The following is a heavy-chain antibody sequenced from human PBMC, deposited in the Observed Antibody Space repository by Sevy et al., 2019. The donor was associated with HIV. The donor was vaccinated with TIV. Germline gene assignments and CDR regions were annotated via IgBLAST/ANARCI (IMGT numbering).Heavy chain of an antibody. CDR1: GFTFSSYA. CDR2: ISYDGSNK. CDR3: AVDLPIVVVVAATTHYYYYGMDV. D-gene: IGHD2-15*01. J-gene: IGHJ6*02. V-gene: IGHV3-30-3*01. Sequence: GGSLRLSCAASGFTFSSYAMHWVRQAPGKGLEWVAVISYDGSNKYYADSVKGRFTISRDNSKNTLYLQMNSLRAEDTAVYYCAVDLPIVVVVAATTHYYYYGMDVWGQGTTVTVSS.